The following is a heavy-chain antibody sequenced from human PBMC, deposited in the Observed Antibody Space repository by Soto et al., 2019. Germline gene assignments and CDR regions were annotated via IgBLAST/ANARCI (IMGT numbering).Heavy chain of an antibody. D-gene: IGHD1-1*01. V-gene: IGHV3-33*01. J-gene: IGHJ6*02. CDR2: IWYDGSNK. CDR1: GFTFSSYG. CDR3: ARGRTGTTYYCYGIDV. Sequence: QVQLVESGGGVVQPGRSLRLSCAASGFTFSSYGMHWVRQAPGKGLEWVAVIWYDGSNKYYADSVKGRFTISRDNSKNXRHLQMNSLRAEDTAVYYCARGRTGTTYYCYGIDVWGQGTTVTVSS.